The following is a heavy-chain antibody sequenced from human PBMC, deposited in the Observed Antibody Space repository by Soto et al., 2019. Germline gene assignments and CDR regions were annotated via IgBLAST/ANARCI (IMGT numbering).Heavy chain of an antibody. CDR1: GYTFTGYY. CDR2: INPNSGGT. CDR3: AITSMEQWRADAFDI. J-gene: IGHJ3*02. D-gene: IGHD6-19*01. V-gene: IGHV1-2*02. Sequence: QVQLVQSGAEVKKPGASVKVSCKASGYTFTGYYMHWVRQAPGQGLEWMGWINPNSGGTNYAQKFQGRVTMTRDTYISTAYMELSRLRSDDTAVYYCAITSMEQWRADAFDIWGQGTMVTVSS.